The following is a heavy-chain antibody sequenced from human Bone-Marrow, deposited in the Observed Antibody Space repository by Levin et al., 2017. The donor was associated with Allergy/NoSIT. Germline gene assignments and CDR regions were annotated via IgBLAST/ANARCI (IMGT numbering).Heavy chain of an antibody. CDR1: GVSISSGCYS. J-gene: IGHJ5*02. V-gene: IGHV4-30-2*01. Sequence: KASETLSLTCIVSGVSISSGCYSWSWIRQPPGKGREWIGYIYASGTSYYNPSLHSRSSISVDTSKNQFSLKVTSVTAADTAMYDCARGGQSDNFGPWGQGTLVTVSS. CDR3: ARGGQSDNFGP. D-gene: IGHD1-1*01. CDR2: IYASGTS.